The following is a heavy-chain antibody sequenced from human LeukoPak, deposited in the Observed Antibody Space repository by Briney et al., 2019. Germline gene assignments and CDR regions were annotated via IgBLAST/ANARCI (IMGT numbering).Heavy chain of an antibody. CDR2: ISSSSSTI. J-gene: IGHJ3*02. CDR1: GFTFSSYS. V-gene: IGHV3-48*04. D-gene: IGHD3-22*01. Sequence: GGSLRLSCAASGFTFSSYSMNWVRQAPGKVLEWVSYISSSSSTIYYADSVKGRFTISRDNAKNSLYLQMNSLRAEDTAVYYCARDRVVDYYDSSGYWDAFDIWGQGTMVTVSS. CDR3: ARDRVVDYYDSSGYWDAFDI.